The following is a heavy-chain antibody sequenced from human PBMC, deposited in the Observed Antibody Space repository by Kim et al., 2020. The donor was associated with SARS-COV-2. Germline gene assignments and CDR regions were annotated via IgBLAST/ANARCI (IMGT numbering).Heavy chain of an antibody. J-gene: IGHJ6*02. Sequence: KSRVTISVDTSKTQFSLELSSVTAADTAVYYCARELWFGELRYYYYGMDVWGQGTTVTVSS. V-gene: IGHV4-39*07. CDR3: ARELWFGELRYYYYGMDV. D-gene: IGHD3-10*01.